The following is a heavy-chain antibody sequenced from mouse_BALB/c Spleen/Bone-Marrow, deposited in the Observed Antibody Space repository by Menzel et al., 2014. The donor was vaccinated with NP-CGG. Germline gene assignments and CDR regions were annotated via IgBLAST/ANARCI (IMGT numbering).Heavy chain of an antibody. V-gene: IGHV1-4*01. J-gene: IGHJ3*01. CDR3: AAGYYGNSGWFAY. CDR2: INPSSGYT. D-gene: IGHD2-1*01. CDR1: GYTFTSYT. Sequence: QVQLQQSGAELARPGASVKMSCKASGYTFTSYTMHWVKQRPGQGLEWIGYINPSSGYTNYNQKFKDKATLTADKSSSTAYMQLSSLTSEGSAVYYCAAGYYGNSGWFAYWGQGTLVTVSA.